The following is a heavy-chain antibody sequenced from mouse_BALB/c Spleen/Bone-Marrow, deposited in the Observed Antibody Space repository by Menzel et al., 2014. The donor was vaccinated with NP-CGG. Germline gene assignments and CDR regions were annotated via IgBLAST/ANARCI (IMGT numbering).Heavy chain of an antibody. CDR2: ISNGGGNT. CDR1: GFTFSDYY. D-gene: IGHD2-1*01. CDR3: VGGNYGNYVDYFDF. J-gene: IGHJ2*01. V-gene: IGHV5-12*02. Sequence: EVKLMESGGGLVQPGGSLKLSCATSGFTFSDYYMYWVRQTPEKRLEWVAYISNGGGNTYYPDTVKGRFTISRDNAKNTLYLQMSRLKSEETAMYYCVGGNYGNYVDYFDFWGQGTTLTVSS.